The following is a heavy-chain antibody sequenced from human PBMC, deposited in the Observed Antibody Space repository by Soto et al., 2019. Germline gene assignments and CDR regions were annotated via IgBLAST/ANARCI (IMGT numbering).Heavy chain of an antibody. CDR1: GGSISSSSYY. Sequence: SLTCTVSGGSISSSSYYWGWIRQPPGKGLEWIGSIYYSGSTYYNPSLKSRVTISVDTSKNQFSLKLSSVTAADTAVYYCARHISFSGYDILTGYYEIDYFDYWGQGTLVTVSS. J-gene: IGHJ4*02. V-gene: IGHV4-39*01. CDR3: ARHISFSGYDILTGYYEIDYFDY. CDR2: IYYSGST. D-gene: IGHD3-9*01.